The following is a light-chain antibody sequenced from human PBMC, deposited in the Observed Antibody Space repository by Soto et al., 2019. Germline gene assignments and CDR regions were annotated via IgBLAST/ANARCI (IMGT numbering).Light chain of an antibody. J-gene: IGLJ1*01. CDR3: SSYTSSSTRHV. Sequence: QSALTQPASVSGSPGQSITISCTGTSSDVGGYNYVSWYQQHPGKAPKLMIYEVSNRPSGVSNRLSGSKSGNTASLTISGLQAEDEADYYCSSYTSSSTRHVFGTGTKLTVL. V-gene: IGLV2-14*01. CDR2: EVS. CDR1: SSDVGGYNY.